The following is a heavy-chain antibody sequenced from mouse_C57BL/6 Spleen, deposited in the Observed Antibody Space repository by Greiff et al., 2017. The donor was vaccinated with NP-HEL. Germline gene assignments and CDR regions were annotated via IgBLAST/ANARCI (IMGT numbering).Heavy chain of an antibody. J-gene: IGHJ3*01. CDR1: GYSITSGYY. V-gene: IGHV3-6*01. D-gene: IGHD1-1*01. CDR3: ARGDGSSPWFAY. CDR2: ISYDGSN. Sequence: EVQLQESGPGLVKPSQSLSLTCSVTGYSITSGYYWNWIRQFPGNKLEWMGYISYDGSNNYNPSLKNRISITRDTSKNQFFLKLNSVTTEDTATYYCARGDGSSPWFAYWGQGTLVTVSA.